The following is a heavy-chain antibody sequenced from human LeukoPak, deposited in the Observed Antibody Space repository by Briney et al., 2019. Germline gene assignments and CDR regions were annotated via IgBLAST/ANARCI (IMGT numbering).Heavy chain of an antibody. Sequence: GRSPRLSCAASGFTFDDYAMHWVRQAPGKGLEWVSGISWNSGSIGYADSVKGRFTISRDNAKNSLYLQMNSLIAEDTALYYWATVWCSSTSCYGAFDIWGQGTMVTVSS. CDR1: GFTFDDYA. CDR2: ISWNSGSI. V-gene: IGHV3-9*01. J-gene: IGHJ3*02. D-gene: IGHD2-2*01. CDR3: ATVWCSSTSCYGAFDI.